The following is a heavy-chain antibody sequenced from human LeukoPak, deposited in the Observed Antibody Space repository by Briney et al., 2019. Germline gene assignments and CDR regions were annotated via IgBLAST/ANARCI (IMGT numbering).Heavy chain of an antibody. CDR1: GGSFSGYY. CDR3: ARGFGSGAWNWFDP. CDR2: INHSGST. D-gene: IGHD2-15*01. Sequence: SETLSLTCAVYGGSFSGYYWSWIRQPPGKGREGSGEINHSGSTNYTPSLDSRVTISVDTSKNQFSLKLSSVTAADTAVYYCARGFGSGAWNWFDPWGQGTLVTVSS. V-gene: IGHV4-34*01. J-gene: IGHJ5*02.